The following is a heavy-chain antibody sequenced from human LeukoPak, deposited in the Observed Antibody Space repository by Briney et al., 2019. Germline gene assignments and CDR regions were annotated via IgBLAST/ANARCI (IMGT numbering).Heavy chain of an antibody. CDR1: GYTFTSYG. CDR3: ARGDSTMVRGVESLYDY. Sequence: ASVKVSCKASGYTFTSYGISWVRQAPGQGLEWMGWISAYNGNTNYAQKLQGRVTMTTDTSTSTAYMELRSLRSDDTAVYYCARGDSTMVRGVESLYDYWGQGTLVTVSS. CDR2: ISAYNGNT. V-gene: IGHV1-18*01. D-gene: IGHD3-10*01. J-gene: IGHJ4*02.